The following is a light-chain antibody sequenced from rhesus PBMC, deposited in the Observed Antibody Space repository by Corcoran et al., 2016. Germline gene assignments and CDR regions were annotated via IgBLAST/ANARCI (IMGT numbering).Light chain of an antibody. CDR2: FAS. J-gene: IGKJ2*01. Sequence: DIQMTQSPSSLSASVGDRVTITCRASQAISSHLAWYQHNPGEAPKPLLYFASILESGVPSRFSGSRSGTEGTLTISSLQPEDFATYFCQQYNSAPYSFGQGTKVEIK. CDR1: QAISSH. CDR3: QQYNSAPYS. V-gene: IGKV1-37*01.